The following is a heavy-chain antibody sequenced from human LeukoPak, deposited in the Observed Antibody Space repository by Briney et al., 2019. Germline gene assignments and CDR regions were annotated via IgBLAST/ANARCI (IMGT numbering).Heavy chain of an antibody. J-gene: IGHJ6*03. CDR2: IYSGGST. Sequence: GGSLRLSCAASGFTVSSNYMSWVRQAPGQGLEWVSVIYSGGSTYYADSVKGRFTISRDNSKNTLYLQMNSLRAEDTAVYYCARFSVYYYYMDVWGKGTTVTISS. CDR3: ARFSVYYYYMDV. CDR1: GFTVSSNY. V-gene: IGHV3-53*01. D-gene: IGHD3-10*01.